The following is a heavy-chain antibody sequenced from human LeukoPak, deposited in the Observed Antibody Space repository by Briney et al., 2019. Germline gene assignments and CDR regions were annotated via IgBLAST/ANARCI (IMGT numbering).Heavy chain of an antibody. CDR2: ISGNGGRT. D-gene: IGHD2-21*01. V-gene: IGHV3-23*01. J-gene: IGHJ5*02. CDR3: AKDGGAYQFDT. CDR1: GFTFSSYG. Sequence: GGSLRLSCAASGFTFSSYGMSWVRQAPGKGLEWVSAISGNGGRTYYADSVKGRFTISRDNSKNTLYLQMNSLRAEDTAVYYCAKDGGAYQFDTWGRGTLVTVSS.